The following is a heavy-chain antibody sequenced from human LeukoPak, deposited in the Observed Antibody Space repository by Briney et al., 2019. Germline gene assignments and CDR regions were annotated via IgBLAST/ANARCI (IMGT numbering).Heavy chain of an antibody. Sequence: GGSLRLSCAASGFTFSNYWVCWVRQAPGKGMEWVANIKQDGSEKYYADSVKGRFTISRDNAKNSLYLQMSSLSAEDTAVFYCARSLLGPFDYWGQGILVTVSS. J-gene: IGHJ4*02. D-gene: IGHD7-27*01. CDR2: IKQDGSEK. CDR1: GFTFSNYW. CDR3: ARSLLGPFDY. V-gene: IGHV3-7*01.